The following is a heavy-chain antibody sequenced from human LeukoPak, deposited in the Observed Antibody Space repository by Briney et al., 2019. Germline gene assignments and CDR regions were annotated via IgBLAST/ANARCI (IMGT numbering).Heavy chain of an antibody. D-gene: IGHD3-22*01. CDR1: GFTVSSNY. CDR2: IYSGGTT. CDR3: AKDPYHIDSSGYYYHGYFDY. J-gene: IGHJ4*02. Sequence: PGGSLRLSCAASGFTVSSNYMSWVRQAPGKGLEWVSVIYSGGTTYYADSVKGRFTIPRDNSKNTLYLQMNSLRADDTAVYYCAKDPYHIDSSGYYYHGYFDYWGQGTLVTVSS. V-gene: IGHV3-53*05.